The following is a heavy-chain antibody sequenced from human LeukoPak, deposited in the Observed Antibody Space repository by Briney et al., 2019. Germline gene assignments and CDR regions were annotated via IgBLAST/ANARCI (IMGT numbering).Heavy chain of an antibody. CDR2: VSGGGGTT. CDR3: AKEDKYGTYRYNLFDY. J-gene: IGHJ4*02. D-gene: IGHD3-16*02. CDR1: GFTFSTHA. Sequence: GGSLRLSCAASGFTFSTHAMSWVRQAPGEGLEWVSAVSGGGGTTFYADSVKGRFTISRDNSRNRLYLQMNSLRAEDTAVYYCAKEDKYGTYRYNLFDYWGQGTLVTVSS. V-gene: IGHV3-23*01.